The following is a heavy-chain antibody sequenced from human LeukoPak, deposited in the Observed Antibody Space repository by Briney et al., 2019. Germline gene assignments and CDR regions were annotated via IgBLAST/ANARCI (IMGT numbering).Heavy chain of an antibody. J-gene: IGHJ6*03. CDR3: ARDLYTMDV. CDR2: VDHSGGT. CDR1: GYSLSSGYY. D-gene: IGHD2-2*02. Sequence: SETLSLTCTVSGYSLSSGYYWGWIRQPPGKGLEWIGSVDHSGGTYYNPSLRSRVSISVDTSKNQFSLKLSSVTAADTAVYYCARDLYTMDVWGKGTTVTISS. V-gene: IGHV4-38-2*02.